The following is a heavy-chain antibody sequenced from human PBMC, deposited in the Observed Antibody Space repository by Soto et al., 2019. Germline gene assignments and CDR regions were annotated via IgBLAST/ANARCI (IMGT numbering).Heavy chain of an antibody. V-gene: IGHV4-61*01. CDR3: ASSSDWHIIDY. J-gene: IGHJ4*02. CDR1: GGSVSSGNYY. D-gene: IGHD6-25*01. CDR2: MYYSGTT. Sequence: PSETLSLTCTVSGGSVSSGNYYCSWIRQPPGKGLEWIGYMYYSGTTNYNPSLKSRATISVDTPKNQFSLNLSSVTAADTAVYLCASSSDWHIIDYWGQGLRVTVSS.